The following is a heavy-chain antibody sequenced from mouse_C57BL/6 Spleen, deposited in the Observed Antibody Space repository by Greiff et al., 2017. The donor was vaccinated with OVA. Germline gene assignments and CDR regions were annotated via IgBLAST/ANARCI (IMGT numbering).Heavy chain of an antibody. CDR1: GYAFSSSW. V-gene: IGHV1-82*01. J-gene: IGHJ4*01. D-gene: IGHD2-1*01. Sequence: VQRVESGPELVKPGASVKISCKASGYAFSSSWMTWVQQRPGTGLEWIGWIYPGDGDTNYNGKFKGTATMTADKSSSTAYMQLSSLTSEDSAVYFCARPSYGNFYDMDYWGQGTSLTVSS. CDR2: IYPGDGDT. CDR3: ARPSYGNFYDMDY.